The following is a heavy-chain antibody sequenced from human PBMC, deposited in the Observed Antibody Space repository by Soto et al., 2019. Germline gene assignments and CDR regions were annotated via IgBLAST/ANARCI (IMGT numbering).Heavy chain of an antibody. Sequence: SETLSLTCTVAGGSISSSCYDWGWLLQPPGKGLEWIGCIHTSESTKYNPSLKSRVTMSVDTSKNQFSLKLSSVTASDTAVYYCARQDSSSWYWVYGMDVWGQATTVTVSS. CDR1: GGSISSSCYD. D-gene: IGHD6-13*01. CDR2: IHTSEST. CDR3: ARQDSSSWYWVYGMDV. V-gene: IGHV4-39*01. J-gene: IGHJ6*02.